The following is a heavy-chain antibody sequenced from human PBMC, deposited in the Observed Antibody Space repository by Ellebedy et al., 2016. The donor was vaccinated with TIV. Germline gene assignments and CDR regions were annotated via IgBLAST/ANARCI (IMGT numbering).Heavy chain of an antibody. Sequence: ASVKVSCKASGYTFTSYAMHWVRQAPGQRLEWMGWINAGNGNTKYLQKFQGRVTITRDTSASTAYMELSSLRSEDTAVYYCARGGRGSSWYEVWGQGTLVTVSS. D-gene: IGHD6-13*01. CDR2: INAGNGNT. CDR1: GYTFTSYA. J-gene: IGHJ4*02. CDR3: ARGGRGSSWYEV. V-gene: IGHV1-3*01.